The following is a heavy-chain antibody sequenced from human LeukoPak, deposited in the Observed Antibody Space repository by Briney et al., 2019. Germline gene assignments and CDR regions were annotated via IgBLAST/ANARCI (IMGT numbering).Heavy chain of an antibody. V-gene: IGHV3-23*01. CDR3: AKGDGDYDTFDY. J-gene: IGHJ4*02. CDR2: IGGSGGST. Sequence: GGSLRLSCAASGFTFSSYAMSWVRQAPGKGLEWVSAIGGSGGSTYYADSVKGRFTISRDNSKNTLYLQMNSLRAEDTAVYYCAKGDGDYDTFDYWGQGTLVTVSS. CDR1: GFTFSSYA. D-gene: IGHD4-17*01.